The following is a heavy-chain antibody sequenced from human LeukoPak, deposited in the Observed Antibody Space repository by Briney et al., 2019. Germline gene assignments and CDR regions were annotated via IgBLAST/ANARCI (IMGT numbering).Heavy chain of an antibody. CDR1: GGSISSYY. Sequence: PSETLSLTCIVSGGSISSYYWSWIRQPPGKGLEWIGYIYYSGSTNYNPSLKSRVTISVDTSKNQFSLKLSSVTAADTAVYYCARAGSDIAVAVPFDYWGQGTLVTVSS. CDR2: IYYSGST. CDR3: ARAGSDIAVAVPFDY. D-gene: IGHD6-19*01. J-gene: IGHJ4*02. V-gene: IGHV4-59*01.